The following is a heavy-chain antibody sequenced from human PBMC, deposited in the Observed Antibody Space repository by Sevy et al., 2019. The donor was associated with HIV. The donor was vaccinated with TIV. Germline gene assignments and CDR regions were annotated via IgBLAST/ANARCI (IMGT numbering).Heavy chain of an antibody. CDR2: IFPDDSET. V-gene: IGHV5-51*01. CDR3: ATSRSGYFDSSGYYIY. D-gene: IGHD3-22*01. J-gene: IGHJ4*02. Sequence: GESLKISCKGSGYSFTSHWIGWVRHMPVKGLEWMGIIFPDDSETRYSPSFQGQVTFSADKSINTAYLQWGSLKASDTAMYYCATSRSGYFDSSGYYIYWGQGTLVTVSS. CDR1: GYSFTSHW.